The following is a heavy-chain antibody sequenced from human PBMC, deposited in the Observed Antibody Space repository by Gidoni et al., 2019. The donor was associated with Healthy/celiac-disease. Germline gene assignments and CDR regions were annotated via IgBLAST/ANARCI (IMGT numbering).Heavy chain of an antibody. D-gene: IGHD1-26*01. V-gene: IGHV3-64D*09. Sequence: EVQLVESGGGWVQPGGSLRRSCSASGLTFSSYAIHWVRHAPGKGLDYVSAISSNGGSTYYADSVEGRFTISRDNSKNTRYLQMSSLRAEDTAVYYCVKCGEGGSYANFDYWGQGTLVTVSS. CDR1: GLTFSSYA. CDR2: ISSNGGST. J-gene: IGHJ4*02. CDR3: VKCGEGGSYANFDY.